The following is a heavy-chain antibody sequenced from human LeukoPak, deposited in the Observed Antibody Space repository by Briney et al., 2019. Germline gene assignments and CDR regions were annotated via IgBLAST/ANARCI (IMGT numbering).Heavy chain of an antibody. CDR1: GFTFSSYG. J-gene: IGHJ3*02. V-gene: IGHV3-30*18. CDR3: AKAESGWETDGFDI. D-gene: IGHD6-19*01. CDR2: ISYDGSNK. Sequence: PGGSLRLSCAASGFTFSSYGMHWVRQAPRKGLEWVAVISYDGSNKYYADSVEGRFTISRDNSKNTLYLQMNSLRAEDTAVYYCAKAESGWETDGFDIWGQGTMVTVSS.